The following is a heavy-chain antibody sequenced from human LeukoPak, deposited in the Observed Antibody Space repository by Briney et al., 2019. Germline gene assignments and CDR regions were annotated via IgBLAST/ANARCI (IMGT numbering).Heavy chain of an antibody. CDR3: AKSYCTGGSCYSGVLDY. CDR2: IRSKANSYAT. J-gene: IGHJ4*02. Sequence: GGSLRLSCAASGSTFSGSAMHWVRQASGKGLEWVGRIRSKANSYATAYAASVKGRFTISRDDSKNTAYLQMNSLKTEDTALYYCAKSYCTGGSCYSGVLDYWGQGALVTVSS. D-gene: IGHD2-15*01. V-gene: IGHV3-73*01. CDR1: GSTFSGSA.